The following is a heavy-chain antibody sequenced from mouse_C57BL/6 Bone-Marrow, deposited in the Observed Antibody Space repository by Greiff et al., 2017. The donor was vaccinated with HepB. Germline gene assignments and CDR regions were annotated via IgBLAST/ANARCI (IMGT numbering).Heavy chain of an antibody. D-gene: IGHD2-2*01. V-gene: IGHV1-76*01. J-gene: IGHJ2*01. CDR1: GYTFTDYY. CDR3: ARGDLLWLRRNYFDY. Sequence: VQVVESGAELVRPGASVKLSCKASGYTFTDYYINWVKQRPGQGLEWIARIYPGSGNTYYNEKFKGKATLTAEKSSSTAYMQLSSLTSEDSAVYFCARGDLLWLRRNYFDYWGQGTTLTVSS. CDR2: IYPGSGNT.